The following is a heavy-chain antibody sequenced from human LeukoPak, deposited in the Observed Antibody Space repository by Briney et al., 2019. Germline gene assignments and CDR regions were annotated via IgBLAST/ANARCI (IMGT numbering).Heavy chain of an antibody. CDR3: AREVQTGGRSDAFDI. CDR2: IYSGGST. CDR1: GFTLSSNY. Sequence: GWSLTLSCPVSGFTLSSNYMSWVRQAPGKGLEWVSVIYSGGSTYYADSVKCRFTSSRDNSKNMLYLKMNSLRDEDTAVYFCAREVQTGGRSDAFDIWGQGTMVTVSS. D-gene: IGHD3-16*01. V-gene: IGHV3-66*01. J-gene: IGHJ3*02.